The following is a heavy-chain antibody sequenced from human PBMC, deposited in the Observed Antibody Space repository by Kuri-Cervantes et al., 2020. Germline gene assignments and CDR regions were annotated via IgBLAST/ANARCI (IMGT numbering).Heavy chain of an antibody. J-gene: IGHJ3*02. CDR2: IYYSGST. CDR3: ARHLDILTKRAFDI. CDR1: GASVSSAYY. V-gene: IGHV4-38-2*02. Sequence: SETLSLTCTVLGASVSSAYYWNWIRQPPGKGLEWIGSIYYSGSTYYNPSLKSRVTISVDTSKNQFSLKLSSVTAADTAVYYCARHLDILTKRAFDIWGQGTMVTVSS. D-gene: IGHD3-9*01.